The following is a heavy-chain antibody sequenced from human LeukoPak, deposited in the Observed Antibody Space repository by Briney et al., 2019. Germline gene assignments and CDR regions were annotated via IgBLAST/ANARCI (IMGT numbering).Heavy chain of an antibody. J-gene: IGHJ6*02. V-gene: IGHV3-30*18. CDR2: ISYDGSNK. CDR3: AKDPYYGSAYYYGMDV. Sequence: GGSLRLSCAASGFTFSSYGMHWVRQAPGKGLEWGAVISYDGSNKYYADSVKGRFTISRDNSKNTLYLQMNSLRAEDTAVYYCAKDPYYGSAYYYGMDVWGQGTTVTVSS. CDR1: GFTFSSYG. D-gene: IGHD3-10*01.